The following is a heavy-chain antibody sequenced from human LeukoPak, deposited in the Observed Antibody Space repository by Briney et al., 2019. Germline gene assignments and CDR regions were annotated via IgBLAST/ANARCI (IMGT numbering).Heavy chain of an antibody. V-gene: IGHV3-23*01. CDR3: AKHGYDSGLYNWFDP. Sequence: PGGSLRLSCAASGFTFSSYAMSWVRQAPGKGLEWVSAISGSGGSTYYADSVKGRFTISRDNSKNTLYLQMNSLRAEDTAVYYCAKHGYDSGLYNWFDPWGQGTLVTVSS. J-gene: IGHJ5*02. CDR2: ISGSGGST. D-gene: IGHD3-16*01. CDR1: GFTFSSYA.